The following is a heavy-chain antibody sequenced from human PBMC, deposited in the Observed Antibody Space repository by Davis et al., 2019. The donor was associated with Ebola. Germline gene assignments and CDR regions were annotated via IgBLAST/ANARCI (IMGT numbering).Heavy chain of an antibody. CDR1: GFTFSTYS. D-gene: IGHD2-21*02. Sequence: GGSLRLSCAASGFTFSTYSMSWVRQAPGKGLEWVSSISSDSDYIYYADSAKGRFTISRDNAKNSLYLQMNSLRAEDTAVYYCARGPSVATAHYFDYWGQGTLVTVSS. CDR2: ISSDSDYI. J-gene: IGHJ4*02. V-gene: IGHV3-21*01. CDR3: ARGPSVATAHYFDY.